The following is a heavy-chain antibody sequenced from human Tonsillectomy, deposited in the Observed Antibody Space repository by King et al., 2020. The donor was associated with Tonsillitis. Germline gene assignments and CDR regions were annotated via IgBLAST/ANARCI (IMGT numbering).Heavy chain of an antibody. D-gene: IGHD1/OR15-1a*01. Sequence: VQLVESGGGLVQPGGSLRLSCAASGFTFSSSWMNWVRQAPGKGLEWVASIKEDESEKYYVDSVEGRFTISRDNAKNSLYLQMNSLRGEDTAVYYCAKDRGWNTFDYWGQGTLVTVSS. CDR2: IKEDESEK. J-gene: IGHJ4*02. V-gene: IGHV3-7*03. CDR3: AKDRGWNTFDY. CDR1: GFTFSSSW.